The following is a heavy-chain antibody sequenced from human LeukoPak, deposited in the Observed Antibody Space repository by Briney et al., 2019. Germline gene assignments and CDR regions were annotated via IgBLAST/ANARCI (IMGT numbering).Heavy chain of an antibody. Sequence: SETLSLTCTVSGGSISSYYWSWIRQPPGKGLEWIGYIYYSGSTNYNPSLKSRVTISVDTSKNQFSLKLSSVTAADTAVYYCARSRYCSSTSCYDDAFDTWGQGTMVTVSS. CDR1: GGSISSYY. CDR2: IYYSGST. CDR3: ARSRYCSSTSCYDDAFDT. D-gene: IGHD2-2*01. V-gene: IGHV4-59*01. J-gene: IGHJ3*02.